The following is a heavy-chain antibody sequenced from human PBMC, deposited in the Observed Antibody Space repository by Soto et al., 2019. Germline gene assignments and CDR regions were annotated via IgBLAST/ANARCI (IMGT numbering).Heavy chain of an antibody. CDR3: ARAAGIMTRGFHGMDV. CDR1: GFAFSSYE. J-gene: IGHJ6*02. CDR2: ISSTSATI. V-gene: IGHV3-48*03. Sequence: EVQLVESGGGLVQPGGSLRLSCTASGFAFSSYEMNWVRQAPGQGPEWVSYISSTSATIHYVDSVKGRFTISRDNAKNSVYLQMNSLRAEDSAIYYCARAAGIMTRGFHGMDVWGQGTPVTVSS. D-gene: IGHD3-10*01.